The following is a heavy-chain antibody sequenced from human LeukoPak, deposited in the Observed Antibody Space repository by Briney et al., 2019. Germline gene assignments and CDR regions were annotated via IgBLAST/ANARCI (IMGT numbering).Heavy chain of an antibody. V-gene: IGHV4-59*08. CDR3: ARLAGGDYSGYDDLDY. Sequence: SETLSLTCTVSGGSIGSYYWSWIRQPPGKGLEWIGYIYYSGSTNYNPSLKSRVTISVDTSKNQFSLKLSSVTAADTAVYYCARLAGGDYSGYDDLDYWGQGTLVTVSS. D-gene: IGHD5-12*01. CDR2: IYYSGST. J-gene: IGHJ4*02. CDR1: GGSIGSYY.